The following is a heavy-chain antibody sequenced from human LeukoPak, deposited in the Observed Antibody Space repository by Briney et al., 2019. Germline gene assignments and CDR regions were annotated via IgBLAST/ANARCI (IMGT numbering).Heavy chain of an antibody. CDR3: TREAYFMVRGVIIRRDGLDV. CDR2: IKQDGSEK. J-gene: IGHJ6*04. V-gene: IGHV3-7*03. D-gene: IGHD3-10*01. CDR1: GFTLSSYW. Sequence: GGSLRLSCAASGFTLSSYWMNWVRQAPGKGLEWVAHIKQDGSEKYYADAVKGRFIISRDNAKNSLYLQINSLRVEDTAVYYCTREAYFMVRGVIIRRDGLDVWGKGTTVTVSS.